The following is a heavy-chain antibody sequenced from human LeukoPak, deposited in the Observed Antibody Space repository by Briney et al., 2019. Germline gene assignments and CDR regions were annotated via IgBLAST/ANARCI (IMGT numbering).Heavy chain of an antibody. D-gene: IGHD6-19*01. V-gene: IGHV1-2*06. CDR2: INPNSGDT. CDR1: GYTFTGYH. Sequence: ASVKVSCKASGYTFTGYHMHWVRQAPGQGLEWVGRINPNSGDTNYAQKFQGRVAMTRDTSIATAFMDLTRLRSDDTAVYYCARGGSSGWYAFDYWGQGTLVTVSS. CDR3: ARGGSSGWYAFDY. J-gene: IGHJ4*02.